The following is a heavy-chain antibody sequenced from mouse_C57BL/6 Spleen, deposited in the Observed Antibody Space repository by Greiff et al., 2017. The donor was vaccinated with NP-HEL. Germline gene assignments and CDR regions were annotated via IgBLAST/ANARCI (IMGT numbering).Heavy chain of an antibody. CDR1: GYTFTDYY. V-gene: IGHV1-26*01. CDR2: INPNNGGT. J-gene: IGHJ3*01. CDR3: ARQRSLITTVVDPFAY. Sequence: EVQLQQSGPELVKPGASVKISCKASGYTFTDYYMNWVKQSHGKSLEWIGDINPNNGGTSYNQKFKGKATLTVDKSSSTAYMELRSLTSEDSAVYYCARQRSLITTVVDPFAYWGQGTLVTVSA. D-gene: IGHD1-1*01.